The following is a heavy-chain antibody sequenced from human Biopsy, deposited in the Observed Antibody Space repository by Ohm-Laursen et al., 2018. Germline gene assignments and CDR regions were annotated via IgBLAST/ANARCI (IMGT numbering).Heavy chain of an antibody. Sequence: TLSLTCIVSGDSISSYYWSWIRQPPGEGLEWIGYVYYTGSTDYNPSLKSRVTISVDTSKNHFSLRLRSVTPADTAIYCARDRGYYSDRTVPGYFDLWGRGTLVTVSS. CDR2: VYYTGST. D-gene: IGHD3-22*01. CDR3: ARDRGYYSDRTVPGYFDL. CDR1: GDSISSYY. J-gene: IGHJ2*01. V-gene: IGHV4-59*01.